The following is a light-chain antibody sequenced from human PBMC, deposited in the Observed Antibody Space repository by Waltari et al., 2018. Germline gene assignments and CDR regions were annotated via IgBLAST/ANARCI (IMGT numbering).Light chain of an antibody. CDR1: SSDVGDYNF. J-gene: IGLJ3*02. CDR2: HVN. CDR3: SSYTTSNTLWV. V-gene: IGLV2-14*03. Sequence: QSALTQPASVSGSPGQSITISCTGTSSDVGDYNFVSWYQQHPGKAPQLIISHVNSRPSAVSNRFSGSKSGNTASLTISELQAEDGADYYCSSYTTSNTLWVFGGGTKLTVL.